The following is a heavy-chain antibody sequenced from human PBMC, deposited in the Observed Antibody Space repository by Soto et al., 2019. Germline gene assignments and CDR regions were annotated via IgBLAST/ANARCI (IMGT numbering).Heavy chain of an antibody. CDR1: GYSFTTYG. D-gene: IGHD2-15*01. CDR3: AREGSRPYYYYGMDV. CDR2: FSTYDGDT. V-gene: IGHV1-18*01. Sequence: QVQLVQSGAEVKKPGASVKVSCKASGYSFTTYGIAWVRQAPGQGIVWMGWFSTYDGDTAYAQNLQGRVIMTTDPPTTPAYMELRSLRSDDTAVYYCAREGSRPYYYYGMDVWGQGTTVSVSS. J-gene: IGHJ6*02.